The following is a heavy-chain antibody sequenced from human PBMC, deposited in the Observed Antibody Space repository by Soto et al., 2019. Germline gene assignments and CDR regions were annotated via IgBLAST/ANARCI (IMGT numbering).Heavy chain of an antibody. CDR1: GGSISGGDYC. V-gene: IGHV4-30-4*01. CDR2: IYYGGST. Sequence: SETLSLTCTVSGGSISGGDYCWSWIRQPPGKGLEWIGYIYYGGSTYYNPSLKSRVTISVDTSKNQFSLKLSSVTAADTAVYYCARDRYGENYYYYYGMDVWGQGTTVTVSS. J-gene: IGHJ6*02. D-gene: IGHD3-16*02. CDR3: ARDRYGENYYYYYGMDV.